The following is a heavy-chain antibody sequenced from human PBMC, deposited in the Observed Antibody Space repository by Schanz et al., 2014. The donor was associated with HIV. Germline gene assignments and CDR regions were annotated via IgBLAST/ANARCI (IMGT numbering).Heavy chain of an antibody. D-gene: IGHD4-17*01. CDR2: IKHDGSQK. CDR1: GFAFSRYW. CDR3: AKDPTYGDYGGDAFDI. Sequence: EVELLESGGGLVQPGGSLRLSCVASGFAFSRYWMNWVRQAPGKGLEWVANIKHDGSQKYYVDSVKGRFTISRDNAKNSLFLHMNSLRAEDTAVYYCAKDPTYGDYGGDAFDIWGQGTMVTVSS. V-gene: IGHV3-7*01. J-gene: IGHJ3*02.